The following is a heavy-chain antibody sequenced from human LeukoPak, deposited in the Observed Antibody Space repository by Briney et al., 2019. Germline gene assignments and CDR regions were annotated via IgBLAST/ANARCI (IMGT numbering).Heavy chain of an antibody. CDR3: AKDSRPSSSGWY. CDR1: GFTFSSYG. V-gene: IGHV3-30*18. CDR2: ISYDGSNK. Sequence: PGGSLRLSCAASGFTFSSYGMHWVRQAPGKGLEWVAVISYDGSNKYYADSVKGRFTISRDNSKNTLYLQMNSLRAEDTAVYYCAKDSRPSSSGWYWGQGTLVTVS. J-gene: IGHJ4*02. D-gene: IGHD6-19*01.